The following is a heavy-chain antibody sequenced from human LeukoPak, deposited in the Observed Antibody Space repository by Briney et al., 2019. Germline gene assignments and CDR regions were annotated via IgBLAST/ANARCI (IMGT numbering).Heavy chain of an antibody. J-gene: IGHJ4*02. CDR3: ARDAIVRDYSNSDY. Sequence: ASVKVSCKASGYTFTGYYIHWVRQAPGQGLEWMGWINPNSVGTNYTQKFQGRVTMTRDTSISTAYMELSRLTSDDTAVYYCARDAIVRDYSNSDYWGQGTLVTVSS. CDR1: GYTFTGYY. V-gene: IGHV1-2*02. CDR2: INPNSVGT. D-gene: IGHD4-11*01.